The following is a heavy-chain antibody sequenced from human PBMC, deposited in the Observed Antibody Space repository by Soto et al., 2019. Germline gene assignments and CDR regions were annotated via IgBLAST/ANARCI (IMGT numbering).Heavy chain of an antibody. CDR2: IILISDST. D-gene: IGHD2-2*01. V-gene: IGHV1-69*10. CDR3: ARVVPGAEAWFGP. CDR1: GGTFSSYA. Sequence: SVKVSCKASGGTFSSYAISWVRQAPGQGLEWMGGIILISDSTNYAQKFQGRVTITTDTSTTTAYMELRSLRSDDTDVYYCARVVPGAEAWFGPWGQGTLVTVSS. J-gene: IGHJ5*02.